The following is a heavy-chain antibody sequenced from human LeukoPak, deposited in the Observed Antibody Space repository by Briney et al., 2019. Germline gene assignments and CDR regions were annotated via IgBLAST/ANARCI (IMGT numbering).Heavy chain of an antibody. CDR2: ISYDGSNK. CDR1: GFTLSSYA. CDR3: ARDAGSRGMGV. J-gene: IGHJ6*02. Sequence: GRSLRLSCAASGFTLSSYAMHWVRQAPGKGLEWVAVISYDGSNKYYADSVKGRFTISRDNSKNTLYLQMNSLRAEDTAVYYCARDAGSRGMGVWGQGTTVTVSS. V-gene: IGHV3-30-3*01.